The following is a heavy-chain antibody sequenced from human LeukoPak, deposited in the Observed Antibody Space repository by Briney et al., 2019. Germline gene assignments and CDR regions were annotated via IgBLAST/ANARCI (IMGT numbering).Heavy chain of an antibody. J-gene: IGHJ3*02. D-gene: IGHD3-22*01. CDR2: IYYSGST. Sequence: SQTLSLTCTVSGGSISSGGYYWSWIRQHPGKGLEWIGYIYYSGSTYYNPSLKSRVAISVDTSKNQFSLKLSSVTAADTAVYYCARADYDSSGYYSLRFAFDIWGQGTMVTVSS. CDR1: GGSISSGGYY. CDR3: ARADYDSSGYYSLRFAFDI. V-gene: IGHV4-31*03.